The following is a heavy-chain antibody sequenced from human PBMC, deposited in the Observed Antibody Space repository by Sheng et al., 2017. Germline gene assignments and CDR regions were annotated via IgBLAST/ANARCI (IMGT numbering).Heavy chain of an antibody. Sequence: ESVGGVVQPGRSLRLSCAASGFTFSSYAMHWVRQAPGKGLEWVAVISYDGSNKYYADSVKGRFTISRDNSKNTLYLQMNSLRAEDTAVYYCARSRTYSNYGVDYFDYWGQGTLVTVSS. CDR3: ARSRTYSNYGVDYFDY. CDR2: ISYDGSNK. J-gene: IGHJ4*02. CDR1: GFTFSSYA. V-gene: IGHV3-30-3*01. D-gene: IGHD4-4*01.